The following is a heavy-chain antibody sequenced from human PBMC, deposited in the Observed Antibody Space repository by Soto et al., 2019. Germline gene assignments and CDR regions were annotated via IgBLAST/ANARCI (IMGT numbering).Heavy chain of an antibody. V-gene: IGHV4-31*03. J-gene: IGHJ6*02. Sequence: QVQLQESGPGLVKPSQTLSLTCTVSGGSISSGGYYWSWIRQHPGKGLEWIGYIYYSGSTYYNPSLKSRVTISVATSKNQFSLKLSSVTAADTAVYYCARSYGSGSYNYGMDVWGQGTTVTVSS. CDR1: GGSISSGGYY. D-gene: IGHD3-10*01. CDR2: IYYSGST. CDR3: ARSYGSGSYNYGMDV.